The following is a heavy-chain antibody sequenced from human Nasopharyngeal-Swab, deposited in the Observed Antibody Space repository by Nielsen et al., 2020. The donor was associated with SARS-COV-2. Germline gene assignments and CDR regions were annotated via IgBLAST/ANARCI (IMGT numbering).Heavy chain of an antibody. V-gene: IGHV3-23*01. Sequence: GESLKISCTGSGYTFSNYAISWVRQAPGQGLEWVSTVDYDGVRTHYADSVEGRVIISRDNSKNTVYLQIKSLGVEDAAVYYCATWMTAHFDYWGQGTLVT. CDR1: GYTFSNYA. CDR3: ATWMTAHFDY. J-gene: IGHJ4*02. CDR2: VDYDGVRT. D-gene: IGHD5-18*01.